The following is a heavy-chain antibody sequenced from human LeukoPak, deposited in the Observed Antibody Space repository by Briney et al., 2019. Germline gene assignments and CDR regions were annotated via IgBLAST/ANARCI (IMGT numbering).Heavy chain of an antibody. V-gene: IGHV3-74*01. CDR1: GFTFSSYW. D-gene: IGHD3-10*01. J-gene: IGHJ4*02. Sequence: GGSLRLSCAASGFTFSSYWMHWVRQAPGKGLVWVSRINSDGSSTSYADSVKGRFTISRDNAKNTLYLQMNSLRAEDTAVYYCAREPDYYGSGRYYFDYWGQGTLVTVSS. CDR2: INSDGSST. CDR3: AREPDYYGSGRYYFDY.